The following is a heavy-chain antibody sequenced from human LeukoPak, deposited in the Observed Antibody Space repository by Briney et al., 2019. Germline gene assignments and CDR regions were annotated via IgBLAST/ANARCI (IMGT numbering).Heavy chain of an antibody. CDR1: GFTFSSYG. CDR3: AKDNLAYCGGDCYHYYYGMDV. D-gene: IGHD2-21*02. CDR2: ISYDGSNK. Sequence: GRSLRFSCAASGFTFSSYGMHWDRQAPGKGLDWVAVISYDGSNKYYAVSVKGRFTISRDNSKNTLYLQMNSLRAEDTAVYYCAKDNLAYCGGDCYHYYYGMDVWGQGTTVTVSS. V-gene: IGHV3-30*18. J-gene: IGHJ6*02.